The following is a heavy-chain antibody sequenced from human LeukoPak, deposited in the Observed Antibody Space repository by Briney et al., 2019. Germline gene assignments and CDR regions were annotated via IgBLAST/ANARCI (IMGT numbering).Heavy chain of an antibody. V-gene: IGHV1-18*01. CDR1: GYTFPSYG. Sequence: ASVKVSCKASGYTFPSYGIGWVRQAPGQGLEWLGWISAYNGNTNYAQKLQGRVTMTTDTSTSTAYMELRSLRSDDTAVYYCARESNWAYYFDYWGQGTLVTVSS. CDR3: ARESNWAYYFDY. CDR2: ISAYNGNT. J-gene: IGHJ4*02. D-gene: IGHD7-27*01.